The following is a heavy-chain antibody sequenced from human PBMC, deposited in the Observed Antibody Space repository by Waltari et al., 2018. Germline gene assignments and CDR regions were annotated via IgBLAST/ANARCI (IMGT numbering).Heavy chain of an antibody. CDR2: IYHSGST. CDR1: GYSISSGYY. Sequence: QVQLQESGPGLVKPSETLSLTCAVSGYSISSGYYWGWIRQPPGKGLEWIGSIYHSGSTYYNTPLKRRVTIIVETSKNKFSLKLSSVTAADTAVYYCARTSVAGINWCDPWGQGTLVTVSS. V-gene: IGHV4-38-2*01. CDR3: ARTSVAGINWCDP. J-gene: IGHJ5*02. D-gene: IGHD6-19*01.